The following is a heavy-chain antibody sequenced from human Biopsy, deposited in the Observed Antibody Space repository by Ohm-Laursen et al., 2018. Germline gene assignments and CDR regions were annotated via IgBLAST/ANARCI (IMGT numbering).Heavy chain of an antibody. Sequence: GASVKVSCKASGYTFTSYYMHWVRQAPGQGLEWMGIINPSGGSTTYAQKFQGRVTMTRDTSTSTVYMELSSLRSEDTAVYYCARNAWPTLSTMIVVVKGFYWFDPWGQGTLVTVSS. J-gene: IGHJ5*02. V-gene: IGHV1-46*01. D-gene: IGHD3-22*01. CDR2: INPSGGST. CDR1: GYTFTSYY. CDR3: ARNAWPTLSTMIVVVKGFYWFDP.